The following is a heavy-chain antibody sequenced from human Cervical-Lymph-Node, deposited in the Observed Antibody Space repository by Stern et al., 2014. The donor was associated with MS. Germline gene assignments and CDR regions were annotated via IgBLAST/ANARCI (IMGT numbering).Heavy chain of an antibody. CDR3: AKPSLNLRSVFES. D-gene: IGHD3-3*01. CDR2: ISHDGKNH. V-gene: IGHV3-30*18. Sequence: VQLVESGGGVVQPGRSLRLSCSASGFAFSSFGMHWVRQSPGKGLEWVAVISHDGKNHFYADSVKCRFTLSRDNSKNTLYLQLNSLRPDDTAVYYCAKPSLNLRSVFESWGQGSLVTVSS. J-gene: IGHJ4*02. CDR1: GFAFSSFG.